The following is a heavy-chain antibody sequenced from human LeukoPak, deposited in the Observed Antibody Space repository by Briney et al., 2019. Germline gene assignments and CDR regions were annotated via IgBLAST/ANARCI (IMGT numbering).Heavy chain of an antibody. Sequence: ASMKVSCKASGYTFTTYGINWPRQAPGQGLEWMGWISVYNGNTKFAQKFQARVTMTTDTSTSTAYMELRSLRSDDTAVYYCARDHIAVRPGHFDYWGQGTLVPVSS. V-gene: IGHV1-18*01. D-gene: IGHD6-19*01. CDR2: ISVYNGNT. CDR3: ARDHIAVRPGHFDY. J-gene: IGHJ4*02. CDR1: GYTFTTYG.